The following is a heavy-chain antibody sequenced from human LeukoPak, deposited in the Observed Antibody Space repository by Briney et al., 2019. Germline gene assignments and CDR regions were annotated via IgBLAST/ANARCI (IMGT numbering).Heavy chain of an antibody. CDR1: GYTFTIFW. CDR3: ARHRGYSYRQPNYYYYGMDV. J-gene: IGHJ6*02. Sequence: GESLKISCQGSGYTFTIFWIGWVRQMPGKGLEWMGIINPGDSDTRYSPSFQGHVTISADKSTSTAFLQWSSLKASDTAMYYCARHRGYSYRQPNYYYYGMDVWGQGTTVTVSS. V-gene: IGHV5-51*01. CDR2: INPGDSDT. D-gene: IGHD5-18*01.